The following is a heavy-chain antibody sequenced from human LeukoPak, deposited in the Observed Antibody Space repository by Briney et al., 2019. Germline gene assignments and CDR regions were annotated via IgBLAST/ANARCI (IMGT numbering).Heavy chain of an antibody. CDR1: GFTFSSYG. CDR3: ARDRYYDSSGYSPLPD. D-gene: IGHD3-22*01. CDR2: ISHSGST. J-gene: IGHJ4*02. Sequence: LRLSCAASGFTFSSYGMHWIRQPPGKGLEWIGSISHSGSTYYSPSLKSRVTISVDTSKNQFSLKLSSVTAADTAVYYCARDRYYDSSGYSPLPDWGQGTLVTVSS. V-gene: IGHV4-38-2*02.